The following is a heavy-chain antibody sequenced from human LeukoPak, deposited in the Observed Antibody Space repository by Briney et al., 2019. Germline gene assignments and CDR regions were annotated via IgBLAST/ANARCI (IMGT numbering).Heavy chain of an antibody. D-gene: IGHD2-15*01. CDR3: ARDRSAAPDY. CDR2: ISAYNGNT. CDR1: GGTFSSYA. V-gene: IGHV1-18*01. J-gene: IGHJ4*02. Sequence: ASVKVSCKASGGTFSSYAISWVRQAPGQGLEWMGWISAYNGNTNYAQKLQGRVTMTTDTSTSTAYMELRSLRSDDTAVYYCARDRSAAPDYWGQGTLVTVSS.